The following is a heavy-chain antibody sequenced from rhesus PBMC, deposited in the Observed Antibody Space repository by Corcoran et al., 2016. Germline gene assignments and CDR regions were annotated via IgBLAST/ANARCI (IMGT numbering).Heavy chain of an antibody. CDR3: AQRVVFTASFGY. D-gene: IGHD2-27*01. CDR2: IYGSGSRT. J-gene: IGHJ4*01. V-gene: IGHV4-169*01. CDR1: GGSISSSY. Sequence: QLQLQESGPGLVKPSETLSVTCAVSGGSISSSYWSWIRQAPGKGLEWIWYIYGSGSRTNYRPSLTSRVTLSVDTAKNQLSLKLSSVTTADTAVYYCAQRVVFTASFGYWGQGVLVTVSS.